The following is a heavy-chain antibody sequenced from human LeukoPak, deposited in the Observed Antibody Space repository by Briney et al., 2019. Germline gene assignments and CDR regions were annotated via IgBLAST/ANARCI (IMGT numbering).Heavy chain of an antibody. CDR1: GFNFSDYY. J-gene: IGHJ6*03. CDR3: ARDMGGYRRTDYYYYMDV. V-gene: IGHV3-11*01. D-gene: IGHD6-25*01. CDR2: ISNSSGTK. Sequence: GGSLRLSCAASGFNFSDYYMSWIRQVPGRGLEWVAYISNSSGTKYYPASVKGRFTTPRDNAKNSLFLQMNSLRVEDTAVYYCARDMGGYRRTDYYYYMDVWGKGTTVTISS.